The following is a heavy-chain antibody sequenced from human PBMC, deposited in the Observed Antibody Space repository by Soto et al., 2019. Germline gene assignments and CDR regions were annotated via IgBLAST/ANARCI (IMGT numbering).Heavy chain of an antibody. Sequence: EVQLLESGGGLVQPGGSLRLSCAASGFTFSSYAMSWVRQAPGKGLEWVSAISGSGGSTYYADSVKGRFTISRDNSKNTLYLQMNSLGAEDTAVYYCAKAAPCSGGSCYSAGNYYYGMDVWGQGTTVTVSS. D-gene: IGHD2-15*01. J-gene: IGHJ6*02. CDR1: GFTFSSYA. CDR2: ISGSGGST. V-gene: IGHV3-23*01. CDR3: AKAAPCSGGSCYSAGNYYYGMDV.